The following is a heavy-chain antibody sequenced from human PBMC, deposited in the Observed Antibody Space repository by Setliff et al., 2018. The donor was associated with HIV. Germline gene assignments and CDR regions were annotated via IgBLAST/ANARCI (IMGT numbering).Heavy chain of an antibody. V-gene: IGHV4-59*01. CDR2: IYYSGST. J-gene: IGHJ5*02. Sequence: LSLTCTVSGGSISSYYWSWIRQPPGKGLEWIGYIYYSGSTNYNPSLKSRVTISVDTSKNQFSLKLSSVTAADTAVYYCARDSSSWFNWFDPWGQGTLVTVSS. CDR1: GGSISSYY. D-gene: IGHD6-13*01. CDR3: ARDSSSWFNWFDP.